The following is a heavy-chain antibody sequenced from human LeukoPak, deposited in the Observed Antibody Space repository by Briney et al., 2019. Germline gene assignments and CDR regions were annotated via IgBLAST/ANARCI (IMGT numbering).Heavy chain of an antibody. CDR3: ARVAGGIEWELLTSFDY. CDR1: GFTFSGSA. CDR2: IRSKANSYAT. Sequence: GGSLRLSCAASGFTFSGSAMHWVRQASGKGLEWVGRIRSKANSYATAYAASVKGRFTISRDDSKNTAYLQMNSLRAEDTAIYYCARVAGGIEWELLTSFDYWGQGTLVTVSS. D-gene: IGHD1-26*01. V-gene: IGHV3-73*01. J-gene: IGHJ4*02.